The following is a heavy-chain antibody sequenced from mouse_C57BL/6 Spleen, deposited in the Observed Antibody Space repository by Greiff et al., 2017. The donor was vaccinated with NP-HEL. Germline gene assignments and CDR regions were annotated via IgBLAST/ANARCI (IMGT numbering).Heavy chain of an antibody. CDR1: GYTFTSYW. Sequence: VQLQQPGAELVRPGTSVKLSCKASGYTFTSYWMHWVKQRPGQGLEWIGVIDPSDSYTNYNQKFKGKATLTVDTSSSTAYMQLSSLTSEDSAVYYCARGDSSGSAWFAYWGQGTLVTVSA. D-gene: IGHD3-2*02. J-gene: IGHJ3*01. CDR2: IDPSDSYT. V-gene: IGHV1-59*01. CDR3: ARGDSSGSAWFAY.